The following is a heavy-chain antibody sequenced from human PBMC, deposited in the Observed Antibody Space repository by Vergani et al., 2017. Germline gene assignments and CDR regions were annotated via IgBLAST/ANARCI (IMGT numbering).Heavy chain of an antibody. D-gene: IGHD2-2*01. J-gene: IGHJ6*03. CDR3: ARTQLGYCSDTSCSPRHYYYMDV. CDR1: GGSISSYY. Sequence: QVQLQQWGAGLLKPSETLSLTCTVSGGSISSYYWSWIRQPPGKGLEWIGYIYYSGSTNYNPSLKSRVTMSVDTSKNQFSLKLSSVTAADTAVYYCARTQLGYCSDTSCSPRHYYYMDVWGKGTTVTVSS. CDR2: IYYSGST. V-gene: IGHV4-59*08.